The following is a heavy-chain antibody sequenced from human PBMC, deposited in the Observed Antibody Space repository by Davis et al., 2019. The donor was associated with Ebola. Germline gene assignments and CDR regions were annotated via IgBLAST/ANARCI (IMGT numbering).Heavy chain of an antibody. CDR2: VTASGGHT. CDR3: AKPVMTALTTGDY. Sequence: GGSLRLSCATSGFTFTHYAMTWYRQAPGQGLQWVASVTASGGHTFYADSVKGRFTISRDISRNTLYLQMNGLRAEDTGVYYCAKPVMTALTTGDYCGQGTLVTVSS. J-gene: IGHJ4*02. V-gene: IGHV3-23*01. CDR1: GFTFTHYA. D-gene: IGHD1-1*01.